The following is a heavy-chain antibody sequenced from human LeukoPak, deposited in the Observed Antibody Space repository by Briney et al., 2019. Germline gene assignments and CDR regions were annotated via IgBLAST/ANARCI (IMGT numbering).Heavy chain of an antibody. V-gene: IGHV4-38-2*01. CDR2: IYHSGST. Sequence: PSETLSLTCAVSGYSISSGHYWGWIRQPPGKGLEWIGSIYHSGSTYYNPSLKSRVTISVDTSKNQFSLKLSSVTAADTAVYYCAGAGDFWSGYYADFDYWGQGTLVTVSS. CDR3: AGAGDFWSGYYADFDY. D-gene: IGHD3-3*01. CDR1: GYSISSGHY. J-gene: IGHJ4*02.